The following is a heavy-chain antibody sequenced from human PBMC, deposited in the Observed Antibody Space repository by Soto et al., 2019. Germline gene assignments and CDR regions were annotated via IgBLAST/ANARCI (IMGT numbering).Heavy chain of an antibody. Sequence: SETLSLTCAVYGGSFSGYYWSWIRQPPGKGLEWIGEINHSGSTNYNPSLKSRVTISVDTSKNQFSLKLSSVTAADTAVYYCERGRGSSGWYGSWGQGTLVTVSS. CDR3: ERGRGSSGWYGS. J-gene: IGHJ5*02. CDR2: INHSGST. CDR1: GGSFSGYY. V-gene: IGHV4-34*01. D-gene: IGHD6-19*01.